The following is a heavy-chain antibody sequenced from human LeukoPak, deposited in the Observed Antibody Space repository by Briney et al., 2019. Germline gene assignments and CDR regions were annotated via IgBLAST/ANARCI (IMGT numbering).Heavy chain of an antibody. V-gene: IGHV4-34*01. CDR2: INHSGST. CDR3: ARGYYGSGKPRNYYYYYGMDV. J-gene: IGHJ6*04. D-gene: IGHD3-10*01. CDR1: GGSFSGYY. Sequence: PSETLSLTCAVYGGSFSGYYWSWIRQPPGKGLEWIGEINHSGSTNYNPSLESRVTISVDTSKNQFSLKLSSVTAADTAVYYCARGYYGSGKPRNYYYYYGMDVWGKGTTVTVSS.